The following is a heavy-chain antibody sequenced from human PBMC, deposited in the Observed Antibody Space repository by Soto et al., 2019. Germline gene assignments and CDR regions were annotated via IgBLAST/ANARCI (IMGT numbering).Heavy chain of an antibody. J-gene: IGHJ4*02. CDR3: LAAPIRLCPYDS. Sequence: GGSLRLSCAASGFLFSNAWMSWVRQGPGKGLEWVARIKSQSDGGATEYAAAVKGRFTISRDDSNNAVYLQMDSLTSDDTAVYYCLAAPIRLCPYDSWGQGPTVTVSS. D-gene: IGHD2-2*01. CDR1: GFLFSNAW. V-gene: IGHV3-15*01. CDR2: IKSQSDGGAT.